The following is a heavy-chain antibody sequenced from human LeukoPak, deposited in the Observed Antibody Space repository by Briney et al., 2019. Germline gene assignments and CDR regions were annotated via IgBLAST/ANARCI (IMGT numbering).Heavy chain of an antibody. V-gene: IGHV3-73*01. CDR3: TRKNNVDFSEYWFEFDH. J-gene: IGHJ4*02. CDR1: GFIFSDSA. Sequence: GGSLRLSCAASGFIFSDSALHWVRQASGKGPEWFGRIRTKKNTYATAYAASVKGRFTISRDDSKNTVYLQMSSLKTDDTAVYYCTRKNNVDFSEYWFEFDHWGLGTLVTVSS. D-gene: IGHD2/OR15-2a*01. CDR2: IRTKKNTYAT.